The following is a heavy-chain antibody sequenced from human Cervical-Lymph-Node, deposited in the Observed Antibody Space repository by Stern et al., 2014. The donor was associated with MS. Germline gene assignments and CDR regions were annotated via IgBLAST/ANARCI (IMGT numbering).Heavy chain of an antibody. CDR3: ARAEDYDYVWGSSISY. V-gene: IGHV4-31*03. CDR2: IYYSGST. Sequence: VQLEESGPGLVKPSQTLSLTCTVSGGSISSGDYYWSWIRQHQGKGLGWIGYIYYSGSTYYNPSLKSRVTISVDTSKNQFSLKLSSVTAADTAVYYCARAEDYDYVWGSSISYWGQGTLVTVSS. D-gene: IGHD3-16*01. CDR1: GGSISSGDYY. J-gene: IGHJ4*02.